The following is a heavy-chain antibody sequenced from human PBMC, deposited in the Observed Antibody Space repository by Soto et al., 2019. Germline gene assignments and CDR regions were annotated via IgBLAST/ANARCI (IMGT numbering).Heavy chain of an antibody. J-gene: IGHJ4*02. D-gene: IGHD6-19*01. Sequence: VQLVESGGGVVQPGRALRLSCAAYGFTFSDYAMHWVRQATGKGLAWGAVVSHDGRNTHYADSVKGRFTISRDSSKTTVTLARTSLRAAGTAAYSWATWGRQSLVTSDFNCWGQGALVNVSS. CDR1: GFTFSDYA. CDR2: VSHDGRNT. CDR3: ATWGRQSLVTSDFNC. V-gene: IGHV3-30*03.